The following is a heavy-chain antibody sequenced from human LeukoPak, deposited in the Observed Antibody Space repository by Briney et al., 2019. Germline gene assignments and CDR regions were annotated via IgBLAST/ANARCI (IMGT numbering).Heavy chain of an antibody. D-gene: IGHD4-11*01. V-gene: IGHV3-23*01. CDR3: TKGGHYSFFGY. J-gene: IGHJ4*02. CDR1: GFTFTDYA. Sequence: GGSLRLSCAASGFTFTDYAMTWVRQAPRKGLEWVSTISGDGTETFYADSVKGRFTISRDNSKNTHYLQMSSLRAEDTGIYYCTKGGHYSFFGYWGQGTLVTVSS. CDR2: ISGDGTET.